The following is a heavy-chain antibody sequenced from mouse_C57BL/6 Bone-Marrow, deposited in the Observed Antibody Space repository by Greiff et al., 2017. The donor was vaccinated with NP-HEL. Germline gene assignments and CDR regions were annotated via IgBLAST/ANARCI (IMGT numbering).Heavy chain of an antibody. CDR2: IYPYNGVS. J-gene: IGHJ3*01. CDR3: ARWSTGPWFAY. CDR1: GYSFTGYY. V-gene: IGHV1-31*01. Sequence: DVKLVESGPELVKPGASVKISCKASGYSFTGYYMHWVKQSHGNILDWIGYIYPYNGVSSYNQKFKGKATLTVDKSSSTAYMELRSLTSEDSAVYYCARWSTGPWFAYWGQGTLVTVSA. D-gene: IGHD4-1*01.